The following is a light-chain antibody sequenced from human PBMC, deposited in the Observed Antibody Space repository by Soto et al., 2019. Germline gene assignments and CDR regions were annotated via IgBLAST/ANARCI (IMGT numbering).Light chain of an antibody. CDR3: QQHNNWPPIT. V-gene: IGKV3-15*01. CDR1: QSVSSN. Sequence: EIVMTQSPATVSVSPGERATLSCRASQSVSSNLAWYQQKPGQAPRLLIYGASTRATGIPARFSGSGSGTEFTLTISSLQSEDFAVYYCQQHNNWPPITFGQGTRLEI. J-gene: IGKJ5*01. CDR2: GAS.